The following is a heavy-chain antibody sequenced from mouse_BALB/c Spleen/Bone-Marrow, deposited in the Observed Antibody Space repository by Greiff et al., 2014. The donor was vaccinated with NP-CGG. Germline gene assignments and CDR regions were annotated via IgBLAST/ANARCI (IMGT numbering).Heavy chain of an antibody. CDR1: GYTFTTYT. CDR3: ARGGFLLRSLALDY. Sequence: QVQLKESGAELARPGASVKMSCKASGYTFTTYTMHWVQQRPGQGLEWVGYINPSTGFTNYNQIFKDEATLAADKSSSTAYMQLSSLTSEDSAVYYCARGGFLLRSLALDYWGQGTSVTVSS. CDR2: INPSTGFT. J-gene: IGHJ4*01. V-gene: IGHV1-4*01. D-gene: IGHD1-1*01.